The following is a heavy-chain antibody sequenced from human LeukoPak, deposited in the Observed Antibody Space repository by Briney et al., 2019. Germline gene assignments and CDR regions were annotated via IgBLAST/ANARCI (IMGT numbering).Heavy chain of an antibody. CDR3: ARGRPHGNDY. V-gene: IGHV3-74*01. J-gene: IGHJ4*02. CDR2: IASAGSST. D-gene: IGHD4-23*01. Sequence: GGSLRLSCAASGFTFSSYWMNWVRQAPGKGLVWVSRIASAGSSTTYADSVKGRFSISRVNAKNTLYLQMNSLRVEDTAVYYCARGRPHGNDYWGQGTLVTVSS. CDR1: GFTFSSYW.